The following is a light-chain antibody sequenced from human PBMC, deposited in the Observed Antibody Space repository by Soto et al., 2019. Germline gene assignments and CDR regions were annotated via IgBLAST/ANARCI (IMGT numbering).Light chain of an antibody. CDR1: QSIGGW. CDR3: PQYSSYPLI. CDR2: DSS. J-gene: IGKJ4*01. V-gene: IGKV1-5*01. Sequence: DIQMTQSPSILSASVGDRVIITCRASQSIGGWLAWYQQKPGEAPKLLIYDSSTLPRGAPFTFSGSGSSTDITLTIGTLQPADFATYYGPQYSSYPLIFAGGTRVE.